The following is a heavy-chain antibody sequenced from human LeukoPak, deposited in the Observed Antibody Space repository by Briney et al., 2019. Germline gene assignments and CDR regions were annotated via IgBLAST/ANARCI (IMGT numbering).Heavy chain of an antibody. CDR3: AKDPYCSGGSCYLLFLRSDDAFDI. J-gene: IGHJ3*02. V-gene: IGHV3-30*18. Sequence: GGSLRLSCEASGFTFSSYGMHWVRQAPGKGLEWVAVISYDGSNKYYADSVKGRFTISRDNSKNTLYLQMNSLRAEDTAVYYCAKDPYCSGGSCYLLFLRSDDAFDIWGQGTMVTVSS. D-gene: IGHD2-15*01. CDR2: ISYDGSNK. CDR1: GFTFSSYG.